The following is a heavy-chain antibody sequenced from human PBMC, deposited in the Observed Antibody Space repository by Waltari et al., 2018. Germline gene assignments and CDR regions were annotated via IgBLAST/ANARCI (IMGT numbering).Heavy chain of an antibody. CDR3: ARVCSGGSCYSYYGMDV. CDR2: ISSSSSYI. D-gene: IGHD2-15*01. V-gene: IGHV3-21*01. CDR1: GFTFSSYS. Sequence: EVQLVESGGGLVKPGGSLSLSCAASGFTFSSYSMNWVRPAPGKGLEWVSSISSSSSYIYYADSVKGRFTISRDNAKNSLYLQMNSLRAEDTAVYYCARVCSGGSCYSYYGMDVWGQGTTVTVSS. J-gene: IGHJ6*02.